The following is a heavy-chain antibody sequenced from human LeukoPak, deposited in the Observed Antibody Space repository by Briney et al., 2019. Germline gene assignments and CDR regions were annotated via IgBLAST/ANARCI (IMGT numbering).Heavy chain of an antibody. CDR2: IIPIFGTA. V-gene: IGHV1-69*13. CDR1: GGTFSSYA. CDR3: ARDGTYYYDSSGYLFDY. J-gene: IGHJ4*02. Sequence: ASVKVSCRASGGTFSSYAISWVRQAPGQGLEWMGGIIPIFGTANYAQKFQGRVTITADESTSTAYMELSSLRSEDTAVYYCARDGTYYYDSSGYLFDYWGQGTLVTVSS. D-gene: IGHD3-22*01.